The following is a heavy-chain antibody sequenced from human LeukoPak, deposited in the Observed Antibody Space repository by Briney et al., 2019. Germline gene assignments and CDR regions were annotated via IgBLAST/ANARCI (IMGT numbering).Heavy chain of an antibody. CDR2: TYPGGSDT. J-gene: IGHJ4*02. CDR1: GYSFTSYW. D-gene: IGHD2-15*01. CDR3: ARLFCSGGTCYIGVDY. Sequence: KAGESLKISCKASGYSFTSYWLAWVRQMPGKGLGWMGITYPGGSDTRYSPSFQGQVTISADKSISTACLQWSSLKASDTAMYYCARLFCSGGTCYIGVDYWGQGTLVTVSS. V-gene: IGHV5-51*01.